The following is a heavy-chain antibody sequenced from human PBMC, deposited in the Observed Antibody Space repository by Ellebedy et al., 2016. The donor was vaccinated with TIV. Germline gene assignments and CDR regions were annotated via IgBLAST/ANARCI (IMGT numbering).Heavy chain of an antibody. CDR3: ARDALVVVPAAPSNWFNP. Sequence: GESLKISCAASGFTFSSYWMSWVRQAPGKGLEWVANIKQDGSEKYYVDSVKGRFTISRDNAKNSLYLQMNSLRAEDTAVYYCARDALVVVPAAPSNWFNPWGQGTLVTVSS. V-gene: IGHV3-7*01. J-gene: IGHJ5*02. CDR1: GFTFSSYW. CDR2: IKQDGSEK. D-gene: IGHD2-2*01.